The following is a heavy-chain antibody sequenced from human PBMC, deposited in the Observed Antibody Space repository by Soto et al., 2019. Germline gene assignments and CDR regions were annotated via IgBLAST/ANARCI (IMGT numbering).Heavy chain of an antibody. CDR2: ISYDGSNK. V-gene: IGHV3-30*18. J-gene: IGHJ4*02. CDR1: GFTFSSYG. CDR3: AKGPGIAVIGY. Sequence: QPGGSLRLSCAASGFTFSSYGMHWVRQAPGKGLEWVAVISYDGSNKYYADSVKGRFTISRDNSKNTLYLQMNSLRAGDTAVYYCAKGPGIAVIGYWGQGTLVTVSS. D-gene: IGHD6-19*01.